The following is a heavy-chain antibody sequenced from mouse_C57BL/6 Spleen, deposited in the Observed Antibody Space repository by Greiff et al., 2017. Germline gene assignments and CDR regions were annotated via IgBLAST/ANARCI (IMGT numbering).Heavy chain of an antibody. J-gene: IGHJ3*01. CDR3: ARSAGSSPDGFAY. Sequence: VQLQQPGAELVKPGASVKLSCKASGYTFTSYWMHWVQQRPGQGLEWIGMIHPNSGSTNYNETFKSKATLTVDKSSSTAYMQLSRLTSEDSAVYYCARSAGSSPDGFAYWGQGTLVTVAA. V-gene: IGHV1-64*01. CDR2: IHPNSGST. D-gene: IGHD1-1*01. CDR1: GYTFTSYW.